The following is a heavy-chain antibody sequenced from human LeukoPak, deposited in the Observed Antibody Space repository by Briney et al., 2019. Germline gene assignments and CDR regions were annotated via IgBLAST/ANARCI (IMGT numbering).Heavy chain of an antibody. CDR1: GFTFSSYW. CDR3: ARTVGYYGSGIHEFDY. CDR2: VKQDGSEK. J-gene: IGHJ4*02. D-gene: IGHD3-10*01. V-gene: IGHV3-7*01. Sequence: PGGSLRLSCAASGFTFSSYWMSWVRQAPGKGLEWVANVKQDGSEKYYVDSVKGRFTISRDNAKNSLYLQMNSLRAEDTAVYYCARTVGYYGSGIHEFDYWGQGTLVTVSS.